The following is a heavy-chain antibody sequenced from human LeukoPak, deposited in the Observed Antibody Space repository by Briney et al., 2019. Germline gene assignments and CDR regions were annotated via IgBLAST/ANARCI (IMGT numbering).Heavy chain of an antibody. D-gene: IGHD3-22*01. CDR3: ARLYYYDTSGYPHNWFDP. V-gene: IGHV5-51*01. Sequence: GESLKISCKGSGYTFTSYWIAWARQMPGKVLEWMGIIYPGDSDTRYSPSFQGQVTISADKSITTAYLQWSSLRASDTAMYYCARLYYYDTSGYPHNWFDPWGQGTLVTVSS. J-gene: IGHJ5*02. CDR1: GYTFTSYW. CDR2: IYPGDSDT.